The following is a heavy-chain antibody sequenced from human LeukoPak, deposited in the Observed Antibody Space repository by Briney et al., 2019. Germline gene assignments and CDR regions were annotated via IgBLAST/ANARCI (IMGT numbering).Heavy chain of an antibody. CDR2: ISGNGDNT. CDR3: AKLSPYGGLGY. J-gene: IGHJ4*02. CDR1: GFTFSSYA. D-gene: IGHD4-23*01. V-gene: IGHV3-23*01. Sequence: PGGSLGLSCAASGFTFSSYAMSWVRQAPGKGLEWVSAISGNGDNTYYADSVKGRFTISRDNSKNTLYLQMNRLRVEDTAVYFCAKLSPYGGLGYWGQGTLVTVSS.